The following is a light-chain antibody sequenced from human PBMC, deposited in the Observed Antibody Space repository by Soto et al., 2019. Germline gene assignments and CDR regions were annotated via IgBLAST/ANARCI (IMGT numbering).Light chain of an antibody. V-gene: IGKV3D-20*02. CDR2: GAS. Sequence: EIMLTQSPGTLSLYPGERATLSCRASQSVSSSYLAWYQQKPGQAPRLLIYGASSRATGIPDRFSGSGSGTDFTLTISRLEPEDFAVYYCQQRSNWPRGITFGQGT. CDR3: QQRSNWPRGIT. J-gene: IGKJ5*01. CDR1: QSVSSSY.